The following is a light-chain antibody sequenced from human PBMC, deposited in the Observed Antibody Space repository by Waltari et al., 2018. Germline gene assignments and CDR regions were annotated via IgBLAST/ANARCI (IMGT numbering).Light chain of an antibody. CDR1: QSVVYSSNNKNY. CDR2: WAS. J-gene: IGKJ2*01. CDR3: QQYYSTPPYT. V-gene: IGKV4-1*01. Sequence: DIVMTQSPDPLAVSLGERATITCKSSQSVVYSSNNKNYLAWYQQKPGQPPKVLIYWASFRESGVPDRFSGSGSETDFTLTISSLQAEDVAVYYCQQYYSTPPYTFGQGTKLEIK.